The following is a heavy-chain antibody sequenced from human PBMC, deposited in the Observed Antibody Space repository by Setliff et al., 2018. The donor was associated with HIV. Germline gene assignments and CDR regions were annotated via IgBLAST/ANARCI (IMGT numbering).Heavy chain of an antibody. V-gene: IGHV1-46*01. CDR1: GYTFTSNY. CDR3: AREPTGDFWSGYSSRGLDY. CDR2: INPSGAST. Sequence: ASVKVSCKASGYTFTSNYIHWVRQAPGQGLEWMGIINPSGASTSYAQKFQGRVTMTRDTSINTAYMELSRLTSDDTAFYYCAREPTGDFWSGYSSRGLDYWGQGTLVTVSS. J-gene: IGHJ4*02. D-gene: IGHD3-3*01.